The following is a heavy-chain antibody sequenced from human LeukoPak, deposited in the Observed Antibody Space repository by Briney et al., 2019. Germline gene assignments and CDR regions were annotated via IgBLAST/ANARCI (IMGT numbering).Heavy chain of an antibody. V-gene: IGHV1-8*01. J-gene: IGHJ6*03. CDR1: GYTSTSYD. Sequence: GPSVNVSCKASGYTSTSYDINWVRQATGQGLEWMGGMNPNSGNTGYAQKVQGRVSMTRNTSISTAYMELSSLRSEDTAVYYCARGDRYYYMDVWGKGTTVTVSS. CDR3: ARGDRYYYMDV. CDR2: MNPNSGNT.